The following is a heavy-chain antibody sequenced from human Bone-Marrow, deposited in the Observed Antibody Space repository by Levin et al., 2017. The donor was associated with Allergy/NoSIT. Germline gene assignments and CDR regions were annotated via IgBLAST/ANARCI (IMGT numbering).Heavy chain of an antibody. Sequence: PSETLSLTCTVSGDSVSTSSSYWGWIRRPPGKGLEWIGSIFYLGNTNYNPSLKSRVTISVDTSKNQFSLRLTSATATDTGVYYCARLNSPGYTWGTFRPFDYWGRGSLVTVSS. CDR3: ARLNSPGYTWGTFRPFDY. CDR1: GDSVSTSSSY. CDR2: IFYLGNT. D-gene: IGHD3-16*02. J-gene: IGHJ4*02. V-gene: IGHV4-39*01.